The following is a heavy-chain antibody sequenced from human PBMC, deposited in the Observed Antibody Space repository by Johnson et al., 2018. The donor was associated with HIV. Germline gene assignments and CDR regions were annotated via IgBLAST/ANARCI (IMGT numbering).Heavy chain of an antibody. Sequence: VQLVESGGGVVRPGGSLRLSCAASGFTFDDYGMSWVRQAPGKGLEWVSGINWNGGSTAYGDPVKGRFTISRDNAKNSLYLQMNSLRAEDTAVFYCAKDTVWSSGYYGGAFDIWGQGTMVTVSS. CDR1: GFTFDDYG. D-gene: IGHD3-22*01. CDR2: INWNGGST. J-gene: IGHJ3*02. CDR3: AKDTVWSSGYYGGAFDI. V-gene: IGHV3-20*04.